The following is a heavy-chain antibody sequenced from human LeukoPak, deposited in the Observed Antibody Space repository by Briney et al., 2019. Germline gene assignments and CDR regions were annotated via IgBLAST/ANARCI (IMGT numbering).Heavy chain of an antibody. J-gene: IGHJ4*02. Sequence: SQTLSLTCTVSGGSISSGGYYWSWIRQHPGKGLEWIGYIYYSGSTYYNPSLKSRVTISVDTSKNQFSLKPSSVTAADTAVYYCARVRNYYDSTLGYFDYWGQGTLVTVPS. D-gene: IGHD3-22*01. CDR1: GGSISSGGYY. CDR2: IYYSGST. V-gene: IGHV4-31*03. CDR3: ARVRNYYDSTLGYFDY.